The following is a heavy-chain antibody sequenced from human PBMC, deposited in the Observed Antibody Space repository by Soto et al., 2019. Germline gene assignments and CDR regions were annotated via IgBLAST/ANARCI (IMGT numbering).Heavy chain of an antibody. CDR3: ARDGLLWFGESFDP. V-gene: IGHV1-3*01. D-gene: IGHD3-10*01. CDR2: INAGNGNT. J-gene: IGHJ5*02. CDR1: GYTFTGYS. Sequence: ASVKVSCKASGYTFTGYSMHWVRQAPGQGLEWMGWINAGNGNTKYSQKFQGRVTITRDTSASTAYMELSSLRSEDTAVYYCARDGLLWFGESFDPWGQGTLVTVSS.